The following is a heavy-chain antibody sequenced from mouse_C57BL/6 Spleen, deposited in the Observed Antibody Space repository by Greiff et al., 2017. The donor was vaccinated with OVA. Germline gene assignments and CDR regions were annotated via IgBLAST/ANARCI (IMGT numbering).Heavy chain of an antibody. CDR1: GFSFTSYG. CDR2: IWSGGST. Sequence: VKLQESGPGLVQPSQSLSITCTVSGFSFTSYGVHWVRQSPGKGLEWLGVIWSGGSTDYNAAFISRLSISKDNSKSQVFFKMNSLQADDTATDYCSRRTVVADYAMDDWGQGTSVTVSS. J-gene: IGHJ4*01. D-gene: IGHD1-1*01. CDR3: SRRTVVADYAMDD. V-gene: IGHV2-2*01.